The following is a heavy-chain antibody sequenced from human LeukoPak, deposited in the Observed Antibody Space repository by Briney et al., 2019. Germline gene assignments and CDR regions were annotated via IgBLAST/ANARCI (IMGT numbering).Heavy chain of an antibody. D-gene: IGHD3-22*01. Sequence: ASVKVSCKASGGTFSSYAISWVRQAPGQGLEWMGRIIPILGIANYAQKFQGRVTITADKSTSTAYTELSSLRSEDTAVYYCARRYYYDSSGYYGPLDYWGQGTLVTVSS. CDR3: ARRYYYDSSGYYGPLDY. J-gene: IGHJ4*02. V-gene: IGHV1-69*04. CDR2: IIPILGIA. CDR1: GGTFSSYA.